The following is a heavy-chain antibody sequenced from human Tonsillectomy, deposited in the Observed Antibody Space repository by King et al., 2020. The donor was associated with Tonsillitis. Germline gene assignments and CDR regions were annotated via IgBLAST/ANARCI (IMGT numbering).Heavy chain of an antibody. CDR2: LSSDGSDQ. CDR3: AGDLHMLLVFGAFDI. J-gene: IGHJ3*02. D-gene: IGHD3-10*01. CDR1: GFTFSSYV. Sequence: VQLVESGGGVVQPGRSLRLSCAASGFTFSSYVMHWVRHAPGKGRVWVAVLSSDGSDQFYADSVKGRFTISRDNSKNTLYLQMNSLRPEDTAVYYCAGDLHMLLVFGAFDIWGQGTVVTVSS. V-gene: IGHV3-30-3*01.